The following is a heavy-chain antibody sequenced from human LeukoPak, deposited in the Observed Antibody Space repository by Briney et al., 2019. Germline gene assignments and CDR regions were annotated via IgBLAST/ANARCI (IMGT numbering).Heavy chain of an antibody. V-gene: IGHV4-31*03. D-gene: IGHD1-26*01. CDR3: ARVATARLGSGDY. J-gene: IGHJ4*02. CDR1: GGSISSGVYY. CDR2: IYYSGST. Sequence: SQTLSLTCTVSGGSISSGVYYWSWIRQHPGKGLEWIGYIYYSGSTYYNPSLKSRVTISVDTSKNQFSLKLSSVTAADTAVYYCARVATARLGSGDYWGQGTLVTVSS.